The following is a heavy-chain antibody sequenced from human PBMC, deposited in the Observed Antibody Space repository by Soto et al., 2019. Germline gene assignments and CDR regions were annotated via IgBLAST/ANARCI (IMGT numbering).Heavy chain of an antibody. CDR3: ARHSPAAYPHYYMEV. CDR2: IYYSGST. D-gene: IGHD2-2*01. J-gene: IGHJ6*03. V-gene: IGHV4-59*08. Sequence: SETLSLTCTVSGGSISSYYWSWIRQPPGKGLEWIGYIYYSGSTNYNPSLKSRVTISVDTSKNQFSLKLRSVTAADTAVYYCARHSPAAYPHYYMEVWGKVNTVTVSS. CDR1: GGSISSYY.